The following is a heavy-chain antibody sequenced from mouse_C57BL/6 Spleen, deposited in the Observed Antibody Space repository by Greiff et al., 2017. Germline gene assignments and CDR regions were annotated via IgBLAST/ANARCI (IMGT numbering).Heavy chain of an antibody. CDR3: ARGVGYSYFDY. D-gene: IGHD2-3*01. CDR1: GYTFTDYN. V-gene: IGHV1-22*01. Sequence: EVQLQQSGPELVKPGASVKMSCKASGYTFTDYNMHWVKQSHGKSLEWIGHIKPNNGGNSYNQKFKGKDTLTVNKSSSTAYMELRSLTSEESAVYYCARGVGYSYFDYGGQGTTLTVSA. CDR2: IKPNNGGN. J-gene: IGHJ2*01.